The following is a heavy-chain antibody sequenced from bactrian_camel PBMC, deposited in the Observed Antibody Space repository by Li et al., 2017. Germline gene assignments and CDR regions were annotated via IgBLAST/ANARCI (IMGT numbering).Heavy chain of an antibody. CDR2: CNAVGTPT. D-gene: IGHD4*01. J-gene: IGHJ4*01. Sequence: HVQLVESGGGLVQPGGSLKLSCAASGFTYSHAGMSWVRQAPGKEVEWIAACNAVGTPTYYADSVKGRFTTSRGNAKNTLYLQLNDLKTEDTAIYYCGKGREVGDYKTNYVPRDRGQGTQVTVS. CDR1: GFTYSHAG. V-gene: IGHV3S1*01.